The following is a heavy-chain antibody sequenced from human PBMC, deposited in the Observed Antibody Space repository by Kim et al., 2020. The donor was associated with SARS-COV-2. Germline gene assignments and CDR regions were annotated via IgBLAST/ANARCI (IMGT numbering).Heavy chain of an antibody. J-gene: IGHJ4*02. Sequence: TPSLKSRVTISVDTSKNQFSLKLSSVTAADTAVYYCARRPSGYSYGDFDYWGQGTLVTVSS. D-gene: IGHD5-18*01. V-gene: IGHV4-39*01. CDR3: ARRPSGYSYGDFDY.